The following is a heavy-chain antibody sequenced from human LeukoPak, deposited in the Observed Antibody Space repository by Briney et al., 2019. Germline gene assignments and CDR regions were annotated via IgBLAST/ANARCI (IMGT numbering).Heavy chain of an antibody. Sequence: GRSLRLSCAASGFTFSSDGMHWVRQAPGKGREWVAVISYDGSNKYYADSVKGRFTISRDNSKNTLYLQMNSLRAEDTAVYYCAKDQFGGFDPWGQGTLVTVSS. CDR1: GFTFSSDG. CDR3: AKDQFGGFDP. D-gene: IGHD3-10*01. J-gene: IGHJ5*02. V-gene: IGHV3-30*18. CDR2: ISYDGSNK.